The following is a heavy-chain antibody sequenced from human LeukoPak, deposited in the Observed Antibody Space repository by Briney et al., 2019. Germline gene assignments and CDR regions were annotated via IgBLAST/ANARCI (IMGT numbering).Heavy chain of an antibody. CDR3: ARDQATMIRNGFDV. D-gene: IGHD3-10*01. J-gene: IGHJ6*02. CDR1: GFTVGSNY. Sequence: GGSLRLSCAASGFTVGSNYMNWVRQAPGKGLEWVSVIYGGGKTYYADSVKGRFTLSRDNSKNMLFLQMNGLRVEDTAVYYCARDQATMIRNGFDVWGQGTTVTVSS. V-gene: IGHV3-53*01. CDR2: IYGGGKT.